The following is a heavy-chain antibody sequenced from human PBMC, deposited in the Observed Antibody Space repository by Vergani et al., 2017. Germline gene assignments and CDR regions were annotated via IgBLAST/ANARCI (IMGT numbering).Heavy chain of an antibody. CDR3: AKYLRDSTDGLPDS. D-gene: IGHD2-21*02. CDR1: GFPFSSYA. CDR2: ISRSGFNT. V-gene: IGHV3-23*01. J-gene: IGHJ4*02. Sequence: HLLESGGGLVQPGGSLRLSCAASGFPFSSYALTWVRQAPGKGLEWVSTISRSGFNTYYADSVKGRFTVSRDNSKNTLFLQMNSLRAGDTAVYYCAKYLRDSTDGLPDSWGPGTLVIVSS.